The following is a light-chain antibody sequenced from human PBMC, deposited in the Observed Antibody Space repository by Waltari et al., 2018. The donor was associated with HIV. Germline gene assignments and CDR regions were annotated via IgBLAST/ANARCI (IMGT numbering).Light chain of an antibody. V-gene: IGLV1-44*01. CDR3: AAWDDSLKGVI. Sequence: SVMTQPPSASGTPGQTVTIPCSGTYSNTGSNTVNWYQQLPGTAPKLLIYSSDQWPSGVPDRFSGSKSGTSASLAISGLQSEDEADYYCAAWDDSLKGVIFGGGTKLTVL. CDR1: YSNTGSNT. J-gene: IGLJ2*01. CDR2: SSD.